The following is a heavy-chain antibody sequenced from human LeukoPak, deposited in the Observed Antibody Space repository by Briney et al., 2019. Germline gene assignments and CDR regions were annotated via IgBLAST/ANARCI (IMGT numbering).Heavy chain of an antibody. CDR2: IYYSGST. J-gene: IGHJ6*02. Sequence: PSETLSLTCTVSGGSISSYYWSWIRQPPGKGLEWIGYIYYSGSTNYNPSLKSRVTISVDTSKNQFSLKLSSVTAADTAVYYCARALWFGESPRTYYYYGMDVWGQGTTVTVSS. D-gene: IGHD3-10*01. CDR1: GGSISSYY. CDR3: ARALWFGESPRTYYYYGMDV. V-gene: IGHV4-59*01.